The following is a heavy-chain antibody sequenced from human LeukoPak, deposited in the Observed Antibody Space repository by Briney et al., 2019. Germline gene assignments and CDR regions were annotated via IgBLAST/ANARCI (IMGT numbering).Heavy chain of an antibody. Sequence: SETLSLTCTVSGGSFSGYYWSWIRQPPGKGLEWIGEINHSGSTNYNPSLKSRVTISVDTSKNQFSLKLSSVTAADTAVYYCARPPYSSSPYNWFDPWGQGTLVTVSS. J-gene: IGHJ5*02. CDR2: INHSGST. CDR1: GGSFSGYY. D-gene: IGHD6-6*01. CDR3: ARPPYSSSPYNWFDP. V-gene: IGHV4-34*01.